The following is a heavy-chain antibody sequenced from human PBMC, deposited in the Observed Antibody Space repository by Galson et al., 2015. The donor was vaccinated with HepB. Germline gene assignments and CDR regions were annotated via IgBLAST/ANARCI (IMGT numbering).Heavy chain of an antibody. Sequence: SLRLSCAASGFTFDDYAMHRVRQAPGKGLEWVSGISWNSGSIGYADSVKGRFTISRDNAKNSLYLQMNSLRAEDTAVYYCASGSYSSSWYYPKIKNWYFDLWGRGTLVTVSS. D-gene: IGHD6-13*01. J-gene: IGHJ2*01. CDR1: GFTFDDYA. CDR2: ISWNSGSI. V-gene: IGHV3-9*01. CDR3: ASGSYSSSWYYPKIKNWYFDL.